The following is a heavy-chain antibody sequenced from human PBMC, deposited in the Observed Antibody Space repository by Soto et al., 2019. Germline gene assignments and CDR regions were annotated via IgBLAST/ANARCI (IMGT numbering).Heavy chain of an antibody. CDR2: IYYSGST. CDR3: ARVGSSWYYPALGAYYFDY. Sequence: SETLSLTCTVSGGSISSYYCRWIRQPPGKGLEWIGYIYYSGSTNYNPSLKSRVTISVDTSKNQFSLKLSSVTAADTAVYYCARVGSSWYYPALGAYYFDYWGQGTLVTVS. D-gene: IGHD6-13*01. V-gene: IGHV4-59*08. CDR1: GGSISSYY. J-gene: IGHJ4*02.